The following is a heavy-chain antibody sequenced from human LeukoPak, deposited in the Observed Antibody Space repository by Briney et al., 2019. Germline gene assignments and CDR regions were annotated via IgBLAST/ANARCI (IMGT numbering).Heavy chain of an antibody. CDR3: AKVVGGNWPPTWFDP. CDR1: GFTFSSYA. V-gene: IGHV3-30*04. D-gene: IGHD4-23*01. CDR2: ISYDGSNK. Sequence: PGRSLRLSCAASGFTFSSYAMHWVRQAPGKGLEWVAVISYDGSNKYYADSVKGRFTISRDNSKNTLYLQMNSLRAEDTAVYYCAKVVGGNWPPTWFDPWGQGTLVTVSS. J-gene: IGHJ5*02.